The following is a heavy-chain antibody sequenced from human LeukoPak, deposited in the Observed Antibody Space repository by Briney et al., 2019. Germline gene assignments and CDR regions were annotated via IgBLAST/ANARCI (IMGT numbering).Heavy chain of an antibody. CDR3: VRHYRPPQDSRAAKPTGYYYYYMDV. Sequence: GESLKISCKGSGYTFSSYWIGWVRQMPRKGLEWMGIIYPSDSHTIYSPSFQGQVTVSADKSISIAYLQWSSLKASDTAIYYCVRHYRPPQDSRAAKPTGYYYYYMDVWGTGTTVIVSS. V-gene: IGHV5-51*01. CDR1: GYTFSSYW. CDR2: IYPSDSHT. J-gene: IGHJ6*03. D-gene: IGHD3-16*02.